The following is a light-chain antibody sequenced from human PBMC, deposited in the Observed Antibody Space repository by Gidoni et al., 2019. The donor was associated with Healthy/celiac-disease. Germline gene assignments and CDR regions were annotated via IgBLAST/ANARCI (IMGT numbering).Light chain of an antibody. CDR3: QQDNNGTPIT. J-gene: IGKJ5*01. Sequence: DIVMTQSPATLSVSPGARATLSCRASQRVSSHLAWYQQKPGQAPRLLIYGASTRATGIPDRLRGSGSGTEFTLTISSLQSEDFAVYYCQQDNNGTPITFGQGTRLEIK. CDR2: GAS. CDR1: QRVSSH. V-gene: IGKV3-15*01.